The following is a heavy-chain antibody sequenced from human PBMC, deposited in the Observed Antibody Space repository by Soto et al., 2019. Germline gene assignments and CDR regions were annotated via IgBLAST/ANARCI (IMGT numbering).Heavy chain of an antibody. J-gene: IGHJ4*02. CDR1: GYTFANYD. CDR2: ISKKSGNT. Sequence: QVQLVQSAAEVKKPGASVKVSCKASGYTFANYDISWVRQAPGQGLEWMGWISKKSGNTEYAQNVQGRVTLTAESSTTTVHIELRSLRSDDTVVYCCARSYFDSWTEYSNPVKYWGQGTLVAVSS. CDR3: ARSYFDSWTEYSNPVKY. V-gene: IGHV1-18*04. D-gene: IGHD3-3*01.